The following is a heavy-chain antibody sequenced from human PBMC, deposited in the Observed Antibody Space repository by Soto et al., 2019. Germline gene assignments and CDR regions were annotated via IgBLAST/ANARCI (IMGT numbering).Heavy chain of an antibody. CDR1: GGSFSGYY. CDR3: ARGAAWGGSGYFKR. Sequence: PSETLSLTCAFYGGSFSGYYWSWIRQPPGKGLEWIGEINHIGSTNYNPSLKNRVTISVDTSKNQFSLKLSSVSAADSALFYCARGAAWGGSGYFKRWRRGTLVTVSS. CDR2: INHIGST. J-gene: IGHJ2*01. V-gene: IGHV4-34*01. D-gene: IGHD7-27*01.